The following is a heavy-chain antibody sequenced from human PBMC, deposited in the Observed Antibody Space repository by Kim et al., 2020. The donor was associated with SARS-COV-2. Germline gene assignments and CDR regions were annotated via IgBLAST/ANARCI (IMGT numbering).Heavy chain of an antibody. J-gene: IGHJ4*02. CDR2: ISYTFST. D-gene: IGHD1-1*01. V-gene: IGHV4-59*01. CDR3: ARGGNVDANWRYYIDY. Sequence: SHPLSLTFTFSFSSINTYHFTFILHLPFNILYWILYISYTFSTNYNPSLNLLIIISTDTSKNHFSLRLSSVTAADTATYYCARGGNVDANWRYYIDYWGPGAMVTVS. CDR1: FSSINTYH.